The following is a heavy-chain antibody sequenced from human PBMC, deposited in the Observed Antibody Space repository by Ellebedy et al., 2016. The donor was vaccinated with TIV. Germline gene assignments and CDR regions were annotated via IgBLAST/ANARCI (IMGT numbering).Heavy chain of an antibody. CDR1: GFAFSIYA. CDR3: AKSPAWSAGNYFDY. CDR2: IYSDGRTT. J-gene: IGHJ4*02. Sequence: GGSLRLSCAASGFAFSIYAMSWVRQAPGKGLVWVSRIYSDGRTTSQADSVKGRFTISRDNSKNTLYLQMNSLRAEDTAVYYCAKSPAWSAGNYFDYWGQGTLVTVSS. V-gene: IGHV3-23*03. D-gene: IGHD3-3*01.